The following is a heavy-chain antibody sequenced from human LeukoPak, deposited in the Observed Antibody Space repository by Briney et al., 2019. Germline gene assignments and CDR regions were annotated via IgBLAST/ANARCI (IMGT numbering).Heavy chain of an antibody. CDR2: IYYSGST. Sequence: SETLSLICTVSGGSISSYYWSWIRQPPGKGLEWIGYIYYSGSTNYNPSLKSRVTISVDTSKNQFSLKLSSVTAADTAVYYCAREHCSGGSCYSGWFDPWGQGTLVTVSS. J-gene: IGHJ5*02. CDR3: AREHCSGGSCYSGWFDP. V-gene: IGHV4-59*01. CDR1: GGSISSYY. D-gene: IGHD2-15*01.